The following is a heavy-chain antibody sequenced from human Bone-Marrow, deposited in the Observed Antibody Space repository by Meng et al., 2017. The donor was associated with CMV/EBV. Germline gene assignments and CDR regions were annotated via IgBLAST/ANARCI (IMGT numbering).Heavy chain of an antibody. CDR2: IAGSGAFT. Sequence: GESLKISCAASGFLFSTYALSWVRQAPGKGLEYVSGIAGSGAFTYYPDSVKGRFTISRDNSKNRLYLEMNSLRPEDTAVYYCAKDHWNSPDWFDPWGQGTLVTASS. CDR3: AKDHWNSPDWFDP. J-gene: IGHJ5*02. D-gene: IGHD1-7*01. V-gene: IGHV3-23*01. CDR1: GFLFSTYA.